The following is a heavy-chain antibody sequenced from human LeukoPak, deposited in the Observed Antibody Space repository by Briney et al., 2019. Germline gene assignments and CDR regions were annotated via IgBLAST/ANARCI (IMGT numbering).Heavy chain of an antibody. Sequence: PGASLRLSCAASGFTFSNYAMSWVRQAPGKGLEWVSAITCSGGNTYYADSVKGRFTISRDNSKNTVFLQMNSLRAEDTAVYYYAKWGDYDVLTGYYVSDYWGQGTLVTVSS. CDR1: GFTFSNYA. J-gene: IGHJ4*02. V-gene: IGHV3-23*01. CDR3: AKWGDYDVLTGYYVSDY. D-gene: IGHD3-9*01. CDR2: ITCSGGNT.